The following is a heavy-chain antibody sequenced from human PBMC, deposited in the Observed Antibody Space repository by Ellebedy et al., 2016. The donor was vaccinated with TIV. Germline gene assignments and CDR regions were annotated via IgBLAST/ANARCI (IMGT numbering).Heavy chain of an antibody. J-gene: IGHJ6*02. D-gene: IGHD2-2*01. Sequence: SVKVSCXASGGTFSSYAISWARQAPGQGLEWMGGIIPIFGTANYAQKFQGRVTITADESTSTAYMELRSLRSDDTAVYYCARIFEAVVVPAAIKGYGMDVWGQGTTVTVSS. CDR1: GGTFSSYA. CDR2: IIPIFGTA. V-gene: IGHV1-69*13. CDR3: ARIFEAVVVPAAIKGYGMDV.